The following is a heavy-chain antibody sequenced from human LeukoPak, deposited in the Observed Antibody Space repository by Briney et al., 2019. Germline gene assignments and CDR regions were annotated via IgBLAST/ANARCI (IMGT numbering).Heavy chain of an antibody. D-gene: IGHD2-2*01. CDR2: INSDGSST. J-gene: IGHJ6*02. V-gene: IGHV3-74*01. Sequence: GGSLRLSCAASGFTFSSYAMSWVRQAPGKGLVWVSRINSDGSSTSYADSVKGRFTISRDNAKNTLYLQMNSLRAEDTAVYYCAKVRYQLPNYYYYGMDVWGQGTTVTVSS. CDR3: AKVRYQLPNYYYYGMDV. CDR1: GFTFSSYA.